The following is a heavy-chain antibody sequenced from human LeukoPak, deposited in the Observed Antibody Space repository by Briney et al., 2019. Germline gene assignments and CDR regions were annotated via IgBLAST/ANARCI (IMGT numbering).Heavy chain of an antibody. V-gene: IGHV4-30-2*01. CDR2: IYHSGST. Sequence: PSQTLSLTCTVSGGSISSGGCYWSWIRQPPGKGLEWIGYIYHSGSTYYNPSLKSRVTISVDRSKNQFSLKLSSVTAADTAVYYCARDLGELFPNYFDYWGQGTLVTVSS. CDR3: ARDLGELFPNYFDY. D-gene: IGHD3-10*01. CDR1: GGSISSGGCY. J-gene: IGHJ4*02.